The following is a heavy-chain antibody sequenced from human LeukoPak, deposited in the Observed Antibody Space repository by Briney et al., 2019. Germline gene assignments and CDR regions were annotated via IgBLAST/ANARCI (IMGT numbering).Heavy chain of an antibody. CDR3: ARDLRLHYGSGSWGFDL. Sequence: PGGSLRLSCAASGFTFSSYGMHWVRQAPGKGLEWVAFIRYDGNDKYYADSVKGRFTISRDDSKNTLHFHMNSLRAEDTAVYYCARDLRLHYGSGSWGFDLWGQGTLVTVSS. D-gene: IGHD3-10*01. J-gene: IGHJ5*02. V-gene: IGHV3-30*02. CDR2: IRYDGNDK. CDR1: GFTFSSYG.